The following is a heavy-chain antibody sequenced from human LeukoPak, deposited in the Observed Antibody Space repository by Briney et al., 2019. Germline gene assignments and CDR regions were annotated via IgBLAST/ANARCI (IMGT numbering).Heavy chain of an antibody. J-gene: IGHJ6*03. Sequence: SETLSLTCTVSVGSNSSYYWSWIRQPAGKGLEWVGRIYTSGSTNYNPSLKSRVTMSVDTSKNQFSLKLSSVTAADTAVYYCARDGYYGSGSYWAKPSSYYYYMDVWGKGTTVTISS. CDR3: ARDGYYGSGSYWAKPSSYYYYMDV. V-gene: IGHV4-4*07. CDR1: VGSNSSYY. CDR2: IYTSGST. D-gene: IGHD3-10*01.